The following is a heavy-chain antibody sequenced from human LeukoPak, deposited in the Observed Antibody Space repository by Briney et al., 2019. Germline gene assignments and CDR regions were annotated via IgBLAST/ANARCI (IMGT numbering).Heavy chain of an antibody. Sequence: GRSLRLSFFASGFTLENTVVSSVRQAPGKGLEWLATIYGSGVSISYADSVKGRFTISRDNSNNTLYLQMNSLRAEDTAMYFCAKDLGWDIPGYDYWGQGILVTVSS. V-gene: IGHV3-23*01. J-gene: IGHJ4*02. CDR1: GFTLENTV. CDR2: IYGSGVSI. CDR3: AKDLGWDIPGYDY. D-gene: IGHD5-12*01.